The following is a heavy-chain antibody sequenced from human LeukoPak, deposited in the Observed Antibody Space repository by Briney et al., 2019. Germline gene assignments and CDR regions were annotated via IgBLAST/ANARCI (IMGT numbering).Heavy chain of an antibody. D-gene: IGHD6-19*01. Sequence: PGGSLRLSCSASRFTFSTYTMPWVRQAPGKGLEWVAVISYDGDNEYYADSVKGRFTISRDNSKNTLYLQMNSLRAEDTAVYYCARDLYSSGWTYCFDYWGQGTLVTVSS. CDR2: ISYDGDNE. CDR1: RFTFSTYT. CDR3: ARDLYSSGWTYCFDY. V-gene: IGHV3-30-3*01. J-gene: IGHJ4*02.